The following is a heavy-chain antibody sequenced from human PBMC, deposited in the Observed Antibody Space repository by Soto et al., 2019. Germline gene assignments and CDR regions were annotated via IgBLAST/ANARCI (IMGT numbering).Heavy chain of an antibody. V-gene: IGHV1-69*06. CDR1: GGTFSSYA. J-gene: IGHJ6*02. CDR2: IIPIFGTA. D-gene: IGHD6-13*01. CDR3: ARDSSSWSRQSHYYYGMDV. Sequence: VASVKVSCKASGGTFSSYAISWVRQAPGQGLEWMGGIIPIFGTANYAQKFQGRVTITADKSTSTAYMELSSLRSEDTAVYYCARDSSSWSRQSHYYYGMDVWGQGTTVTVSS.